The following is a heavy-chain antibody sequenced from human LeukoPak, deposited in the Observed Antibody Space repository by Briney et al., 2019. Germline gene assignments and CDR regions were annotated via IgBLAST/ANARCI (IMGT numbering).Heavy chain of an antibody. J-gene: IGHJ6*03. V-gene: IGHV4-4*07. Sequence: SEILSLTCTVSGGPISSYYWSWIRQPAGKGLEWIGRIYTSGSTNYNPSLKSRVTMSVDTSKNQFSLKLSSVTAADTAVYYCARVGNIVVGDYYYMDVWGKGTTVTVSS. D-gene: IGHD2-2*01. CDR2: IYTSGST. CDR3: ARVGNIVVGDYYYMDV. CDR1: GGPISSYY.